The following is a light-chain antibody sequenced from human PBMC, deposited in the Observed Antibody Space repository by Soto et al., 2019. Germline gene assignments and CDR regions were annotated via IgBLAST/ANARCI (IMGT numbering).Light chain of an antibody. Sequence: DIQMTQSPSSVSASVGDSATLPCXASQGISSWLAWYQQKPGKAPKLLIYAASSLQSGVPSRFSGSGSGTDFTLTISSLQPEDFATYYCQQSYSTPYTFGQGTRLEIK. V-gene: IGKV1-12*02. CDR3: QQSYSTPYT. J-gene: IGKJ5*01. CDR1: QGISSW. CDR2: AAS.